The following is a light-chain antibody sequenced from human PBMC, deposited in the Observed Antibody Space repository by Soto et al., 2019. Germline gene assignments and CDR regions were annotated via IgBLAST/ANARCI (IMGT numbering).Light chain of an antibody. CDR1: SSDVGAYKY. V-gene: IGLV2-14*01. CDR3: ASYAGTRLVV. Sequence: QSALTQPASVSGSPGQSITISCTGTSSDVGAYKYVSWYQQHPGKAPKLMIYEVSNRPSGVSNHFSGSKSGSTASLTVSGLQADDEADYYCASYAGTRLVVFGSGTKLTVL. CDR2: EVS. J-gene: IGLJ1*01.